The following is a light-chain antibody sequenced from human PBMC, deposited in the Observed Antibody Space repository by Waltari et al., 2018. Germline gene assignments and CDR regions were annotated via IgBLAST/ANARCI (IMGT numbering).Light chain of an antibody. CDR2: DAS. CDR3: QQYDNWPLT. Sequence: EKVMTQSPATLSVSPGERATLSCRASQNVNNNIAWYQRKPGQAPRLLIYDASTRATGIPARFSGGGSGTEFTLSISSLQSEDFAVYYCQQYDNWPLTFGLGTKLEIK. CDR1: QNVNNN. V-gene: IGKV3-15*01. J-gene: IGKJ2*01.